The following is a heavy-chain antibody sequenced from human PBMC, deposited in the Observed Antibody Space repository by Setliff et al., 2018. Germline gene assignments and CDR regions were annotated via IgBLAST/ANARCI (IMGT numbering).Heavy chain of an antibody. CDR2: ISVSGGSA. V-gene: IGHV1-46*01. Sequence: GASVKVSCKTSGYSFISYYMYWVRQAPGQGLEWMGIISVSGGSASYAQKFQGRVTFTRDTSTSTLYMELSSLISDDTAVHYCSRLVRYCTSVTCLTTSDGEHWGQGTLVTVSS. CDR3: SRLVRYCTSVTCLTTSDGEH. J-gene: IGHJ1*01. D-gene: IGHD2-8*01. CDR1: GYSFISYY.